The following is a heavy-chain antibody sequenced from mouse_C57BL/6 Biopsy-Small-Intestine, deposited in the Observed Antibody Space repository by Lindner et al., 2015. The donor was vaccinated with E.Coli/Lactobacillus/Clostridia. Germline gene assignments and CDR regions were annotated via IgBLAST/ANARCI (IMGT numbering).Heavy chain of an antibody. CDR1: GYTFTSYG. CDR3: ARNHFGSSPYYFDY. D-gene: IGHD1-1*01. CDR2: IYIGNDYT. Sequence: VQLQESGAELVRPGSSVKMSCKTSGYTFTSYGINWVKQRPGQGLEWIGFIYIGNDYTEYNEKFKGKATLNSDTSSSTAYMQLSSLTSEDSAIYFCARNHFGSSPYYFDYWGQGTTHTVSS. J-gene: IGHJ2*01. V-gene: IGHV1-58*01.